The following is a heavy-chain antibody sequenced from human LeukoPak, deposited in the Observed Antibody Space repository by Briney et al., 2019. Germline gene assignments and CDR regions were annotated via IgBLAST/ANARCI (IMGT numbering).Heavy chain of an antibody. CDR3: ASWSIAARPRDY. CDR2: IYYSGST. V-gene: IGHV4-39*01. Sequence: PSETLSLTCTVSGGSISSSSYYWGWIRQPPGKGLEWIGSIYYSGSTYYNPSLKSRVTISVDTSKNQFSLKLSSVTAADTAVYYCASWSIAARPRDYWGQGTLVTVSS. D-gene: IGHD6-6*01. CDR1: GGSISSSSYY. J-gene: IGHJ4*02.